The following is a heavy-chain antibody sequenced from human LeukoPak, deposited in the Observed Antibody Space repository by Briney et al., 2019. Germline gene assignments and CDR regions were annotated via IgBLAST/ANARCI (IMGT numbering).Heavy chain of an antibody. Sequence: GGSLRLSCAASGFTFSNYGMHWVRQAPGKGLEWVALISFDGSQKYYADSVKGRFTTSRDNAKNSLYLQMNSLRAEDTAVYYCARDPDYYDSPDIWGQGTMVTVSS. CDR2: ISFDGSQK. CDR3: ARDPDYYDSPDI. J-gene: IGHJ3*02. CDR1: GFTFSNYG. V-gene: IGHV3-33*01. D-gene: IGHD3-22*01.